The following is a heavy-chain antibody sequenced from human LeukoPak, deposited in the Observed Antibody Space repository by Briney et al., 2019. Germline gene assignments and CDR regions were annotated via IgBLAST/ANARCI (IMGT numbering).Heavy chain of an antibody. CDR2: ISGSGGST. J-gene: IGHJ4*02. D-gene: IGHD3-3*01. CDR3: AKSVYVFGDFWSGYYYYFDY. CDR1: GFTFSSYA. Sequence: PGGSLRLSCAASGFTFSSYAMSWVRQAPGKGLEWVSAISGSGGSTYYADSVKGRFTISRDNSKNTLYLQMNSLRAEDTAVYYCAKSVYVFGDFWSGYYYYFDYWGQGTLVTVSS. V-gene: IGHV3-23*01.